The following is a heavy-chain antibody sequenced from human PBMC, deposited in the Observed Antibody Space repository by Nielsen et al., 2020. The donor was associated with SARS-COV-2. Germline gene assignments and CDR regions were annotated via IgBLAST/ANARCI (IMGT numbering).Heavy chain of an antibody. J-gene: IGHJ5*02. D-gene: IGHD1-26*01. Sequence: GESLKISCQGSGYSFTSYWISWVRQMPGKGLEWMGRIDPSDSYTNYSPSFQGHVTISADKSISTAYLQWSSLKASDTAMYYCARHASGSDWFDPWGQGTLVTVSS. CDR2: IDPSDSYT. V-gene: IGHV5-10-1*01. CDR1: GYSFTSYW. CDR3: ARHASGSDWFDP.